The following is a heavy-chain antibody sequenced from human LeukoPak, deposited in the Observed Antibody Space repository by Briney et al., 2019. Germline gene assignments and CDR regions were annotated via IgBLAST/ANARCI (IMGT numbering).Heavy chain of an antibody. J-gene: IGHJ4*02. CDR2: INLSGGST. CDR3: ARDLDYGEKTEDY. V-gene: IGHV1-46*01. Sequence: ASVKVSCKASGFTFINYYMHWVRQAPGQGLEWLGIINLSGGSTHYPQKFQDRVTMTRDTSTSTVYMELSSLRSEDTAVYYCARDLDYGEKTEDYWGQGTLVTVSS. CDR1: GFTFINYY. D-gene: IGHD4/OR15-4a*01.